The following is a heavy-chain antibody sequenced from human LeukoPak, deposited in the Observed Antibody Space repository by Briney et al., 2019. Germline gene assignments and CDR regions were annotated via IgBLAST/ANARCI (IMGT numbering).Heavy chain of an antibody. CDR2: IYYSGTT. CDR1: GGSISRYY. D-gene: IGHD3-3*01. Sequence: NTSQTLSLTCTVSGGSISRYYWSWIRQPPGKGLEWSGYIYYSGTTNYNPSLKSRVTISVDTSKDQFSLKLSSVTAADTAVYYCASRSSIWSGYQDTLYYFDSWGQGTLVTVSS. J-gene: IGHJ4*02. CDR3: ASRSSIWSGYQDTLYYFDS. V-gene: IGHV4-59*01.